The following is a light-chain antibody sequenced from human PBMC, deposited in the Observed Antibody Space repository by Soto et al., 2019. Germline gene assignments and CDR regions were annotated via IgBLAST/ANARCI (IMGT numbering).Light chain of an antibody. CDR3: QQYYKTPLT. CDR1: QSVLFSTNNKTY. J-gene: IGKJ4*01. Sequence: EIVVTHSTDSLAGFLGERATINCKTTQSVLFSTNNKTYFAWYLQKPRQPPKLLINWASIRESGVPDRFSGSGSGTDFTLTISSLQAEDVAVYYCQQYYKTPLTFGGGTKVDIK. CDR2: WAS. V-gene: IGKV4-1*01.